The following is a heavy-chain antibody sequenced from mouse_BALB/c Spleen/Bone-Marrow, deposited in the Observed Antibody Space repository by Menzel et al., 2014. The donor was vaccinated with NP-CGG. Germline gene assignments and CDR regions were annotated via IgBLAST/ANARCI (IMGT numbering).Heavy chain of an antibody. J-gene: IGHJ1*01. D-gene: IGHD1-1*01. CDR1: GFDFSRYW. Sequence: EVMLVESGGGLVQPGGSLKLSCAASGFDFSRYWMSWVRQVPGKGLEWIGEINPDSNTINYTPSLKDKFIISRDNAKNTLYLQMSKVRSEDTALYYGARLNYYGNLFVWGAGTTVTVSS. CDR3: ARLNYYGNLFV. V-gene: IGHV4-1*02. CDR2: INPDSNTI.